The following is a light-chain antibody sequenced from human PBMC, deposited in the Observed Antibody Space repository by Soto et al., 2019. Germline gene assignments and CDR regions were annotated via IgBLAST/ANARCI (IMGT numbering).Light chain of an antibody. CDR1: SSDVGSYNL. Sequence: QSVLTQPASVSGSPGQSITIFCTGTSSDVGSYNLVSWYQQHPGKAPKLMIYEGSKRPSGVSNRLSGSKSGNTASLTISGLQAEDEADYYCCSYAGSSSYVFGTGTKVTVL. V-gene: IGLV2-23*01. CDR2: EGS. CDR3: CSYAGSSSYV. J-gene: IGLJ1*01.